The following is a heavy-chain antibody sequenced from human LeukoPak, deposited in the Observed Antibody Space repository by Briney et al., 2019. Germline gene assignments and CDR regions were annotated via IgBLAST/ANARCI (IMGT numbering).Heavy chain of an antibody. CDR3: ARASGLLWFGD. D-gene: IGHD3-10*01. CDR2: ISYDGSNK. J-gene: IGHJ4*02. Sequence: GGSLRLSCAASGFTFSGYAMHWVRQAPGKGLEWVAVISYDGSNKYYADSVKGRFTISRDNSKNTLYLQMNSLRAEDTAVYYCARASGLLWFGDWGQATLVTVSS. V-gene: IGHV3-30*04. CDR1: GFTFSGYA.